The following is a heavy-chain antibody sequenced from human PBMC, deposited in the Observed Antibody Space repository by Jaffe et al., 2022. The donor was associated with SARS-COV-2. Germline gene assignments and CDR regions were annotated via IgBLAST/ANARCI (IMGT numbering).Heavy chain of an antibody. CDR1: GFTLNNDG. J-gene: IGHJ3*02. CDR2: TWFDGSNK. V-gene: IGHV3-33*01. Sequence: QVQLVESGGGVVQPGRSLRLSCAASGFTLNNDGLHWVRQAPGKGLEWVAVTWFDGSNKFYGDSVKGRFTISRDDSKNTVYLQMNSLRVEDTAMYYCARGTTVVTPDDGFDIWGQGTLVTVSS. D-gene: IGHD4-17*01. CDR3: ARGTTVVTPDDGFDI.